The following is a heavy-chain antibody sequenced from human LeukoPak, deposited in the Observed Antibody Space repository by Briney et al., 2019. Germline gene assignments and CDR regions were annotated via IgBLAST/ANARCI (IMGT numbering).Heavy chain of an antibody. Sequence: ASVKVSCKASGYTFTSYGISWVRQAPGQGLEWMGWISAYNGNTNYAQKLQGRVTMTTDTSTSTAYMELRSLRSDDTAVYYCARDFPGPGLMEYQVIPLWDYWGQGTLVTVSS. CDR2: ISAYNGNT. CDR3: ARDFPGPGLMEYQVIPLWDY. V-gene: IGHV1-18*01. J-gene: IGHJ4*02. CDR1: GYTFTSYG. D-gene: IGHD2-2*01.